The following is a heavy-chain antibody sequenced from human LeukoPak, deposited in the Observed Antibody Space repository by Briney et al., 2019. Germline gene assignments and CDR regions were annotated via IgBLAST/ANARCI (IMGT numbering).Heavy chain of an antibody. CDR2: IEQDGSEK. CDR1: GLKGSSVW. Sequence: PGGLPRRSCATSGLKGSSVWMGWGRHTPEKGLEWVANIEQDGSEKYYVDSVKGRFTISRDNAKNSLYLQMNSLRAEDTAVYYCARSDDFWSGYSRQDAFDIWGQGTMVTVSS. J-gene: IGHJ3*02. D-gene: IGHD3-3*01. CDR3: ARSDDFWSGYSRQDAFDI. V-gene: IGHV3-7*01.